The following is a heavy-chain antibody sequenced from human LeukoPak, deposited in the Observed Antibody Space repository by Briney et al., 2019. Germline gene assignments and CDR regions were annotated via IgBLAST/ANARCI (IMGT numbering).Heavy chain of an antibody. CDR2: ISGSGGST. CDR1: GFTFSSYA. Sequence: PGASLRLSCAASGFTFSSYAMSWVRQAPGKGLEWVSAISGSGGSTYYADSVKGRFTISRDNSKNTLYLQMNSLRAEDTPVYYCAKVGPYSNAFYYYYGMDVWGQGTTVTVSS. J-gene: IGHJ6*02. V-gene: IGHV3-23*01. CDR3: AKVGPYSNAFYYYYGMDV. D-gene: IGHD4-11*01.